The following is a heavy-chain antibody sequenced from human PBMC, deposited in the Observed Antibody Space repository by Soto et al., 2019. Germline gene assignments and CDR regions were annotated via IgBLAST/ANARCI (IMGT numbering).Heavy chain of an antibody. CDR3: ARQRSIAARGYYYGMDV. Sequence: PXESLKISCRGSGYSVTSYWISWVRQMPGKGLEWMGRIEPSDSYTNYSPSFQGHVTISADKSISTAYLQWSSLKASDTAMYYCARQRSIAARGYYYGMDVWGQGTTVTVSS. CDR1: GYSVTSYW. D-gene: IGHD6-6*01. CDR2: IEPSDSYT. J-gene: IGHJ6*02. V-gene: IGHV5-10-1*01.